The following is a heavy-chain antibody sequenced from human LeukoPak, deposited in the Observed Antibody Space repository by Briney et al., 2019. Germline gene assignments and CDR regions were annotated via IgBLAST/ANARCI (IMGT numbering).Heavy chain of an antibody. CDR1: GFTFSDQY. V-gene: IGHV3-72*01. CDR2: VRTKASSYTS. CDR3: ARVFGD. J-gene: IGHJ4*02. D-gene: IGHD2-15*01. Sequence: PGGSLRLSCATSGFTFSDQYMDWVRQAPGKGLEWIGRVRTKASSYTSEYAASVKSRFTVARDDSDNSLFLQMNSLKTEDTAVYYCARVFGDWGQGTLVTVSS.